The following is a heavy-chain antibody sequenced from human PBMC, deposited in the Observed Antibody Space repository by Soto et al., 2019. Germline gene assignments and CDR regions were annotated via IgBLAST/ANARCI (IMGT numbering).Heavy chain of an antibody. CDR2: IRGKAYGGTT. CDR3: TRDDEGYSSSWYYYYYYGMDV. Sequence: GGSLRLSCTASGFTFGDYAMSWFRQAPGKGLEWVGFIRGKAYGGTTEYAASVKGRFTISRDDSKSIAYLQMNSLKTEDTAVYYCTRDDEGYSSSWYYYYYYGMDVWGQGTTVTVSS. J-gene: IGHJ6*02. D-gene: IGHD6-13*01. CDR1: GFTFGDYA. V-gene: IGHV3-49*03.